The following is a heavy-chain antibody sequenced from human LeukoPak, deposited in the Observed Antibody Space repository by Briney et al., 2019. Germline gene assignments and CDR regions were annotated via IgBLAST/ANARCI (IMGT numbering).Heavy chain of an antibody. V-gene: IGHV3-9*03. Sequence: PGGSLRLSCAASGFTFDDYAMHWVRQAPGKGLEWASGISWNSGSIGYADSVKGRFTISRDNAKNSLYLQMNSLRAEDMALYYCAKDMGAFWFGEPAFGYWGQGTLVTVSS. CDR2: ISWNSGSI. CDR3: AKDMGAFWFGEPAFGY. J-gene: IGHJ4*02. D-gene: IGHD3-10*01. CDR1: GFTFDDYA.